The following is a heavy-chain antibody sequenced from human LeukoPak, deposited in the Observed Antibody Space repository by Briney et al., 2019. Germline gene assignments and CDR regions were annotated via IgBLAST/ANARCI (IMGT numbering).Heavy chain of an antibody. CDR1: GFTFSSYG. CDR2: IGGSGGFIT. D-gene: IGHD5-12*01. CDR3: TRDLGWLHYAD. V-gene: IGHV3-23*01. Sequence: GGSLRLSCAASGFTFSSYGMSWVRQTPGKGLEWVSGIGGSGGFITYYADSVKGRFTVSRDNSKNTLYLQMDSLRADDTAIYYCTRDLGWLHYADWGQGTLVTVSS. J-gene: IGHJ4*02.